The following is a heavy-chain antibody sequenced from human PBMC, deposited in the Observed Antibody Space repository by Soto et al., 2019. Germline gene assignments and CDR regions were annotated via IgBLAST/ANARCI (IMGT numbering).Heavy chain of an antibody. CDR3: ARKFYKDTNFEI. Sequence: QVQLVESGGGLVKPGGSLRLSCAASGFNFNDYYRNRIRQTPGKGLERDSSITSGVTTVSYADSVQVRFTISRDDAINSVFLQLQRLRADDTAVYDSARKFYKDTNFEIWGQRILVTV. CDR2: ITSGVTTV. D-gene: IGHD2-15*01. V-gene: IGHV3-11*04. J-gene: IGHJ4*02. CDR1: GFNFNDYY.